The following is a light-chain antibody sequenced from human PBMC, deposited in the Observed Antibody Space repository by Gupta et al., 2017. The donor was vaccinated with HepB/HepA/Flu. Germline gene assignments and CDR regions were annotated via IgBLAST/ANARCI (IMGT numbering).Light chain of an antibody. V-gene: IGLV3-1*01. Sequence: SSALLQPPSVSVSPGQTASITCSGDKLGDKYASWYQQKPGQSPVLVMYQDSKRPSGIPERFSGSNSGNTATLTISGTQAMDEADYYCQAWDSIVVFGGGTKLTVL. J-gene: IGLJ2*01. CDR1: KLGDKY. CDR2: QDS. CDR3: QAWDSIVV.